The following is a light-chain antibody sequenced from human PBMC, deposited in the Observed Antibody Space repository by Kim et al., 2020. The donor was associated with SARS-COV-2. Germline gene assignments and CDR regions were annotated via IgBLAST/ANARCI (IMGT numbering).Light chain of an antibody. V-gene: IGLV3-27*01. J-gene: IGLJ2*01. Sequence: SVSPEQTARITCSGYVLAKKYASWFQQKPGQAPVLLIYKDNQRPSGIPERFSGSSSGTTVTLTVSGAQVDDEADYYCYSTADNYVVFGGGTQLTVL. CDR2: KDN. CDR3: YSTADNYVV. CDR1: VLAKKY.